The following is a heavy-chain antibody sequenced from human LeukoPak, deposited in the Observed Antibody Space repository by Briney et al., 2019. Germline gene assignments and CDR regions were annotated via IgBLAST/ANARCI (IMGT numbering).Heavy chain of an antibody. D-gene: IGHD6-19*01. V-gene: IGHV3-21*04. CDR2: ISSSSSYI. Sequence: GGSLRLSCAASGFTFSSYSMNWVRQAPGKGLEWVSSISSSSSYIYYADSVKGRFTISRDNSKSTLYLQMNSLRTEDSAVYHCAKVLGQWTHALLFDSWGQGTLVTVSS. J-gene: IGHJ4*02. CDR1: GFTFSSYS. CDR3: AKVLGQWTHALLFDS.